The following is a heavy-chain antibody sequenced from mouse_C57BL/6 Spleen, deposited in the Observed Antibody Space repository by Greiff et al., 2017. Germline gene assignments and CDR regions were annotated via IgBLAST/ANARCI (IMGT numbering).Heavy chain of an antibody. D-gene: IGHD2-3*01. J-gene: IGHJ2*01. V-gene: IGHV5-17*01. CDR3: ARLGGYYVFDY. Sequence: EVKLQESGGGLVKPGGSLKLSCAASGFTFSDYGMHWVRQAPEKGLEWVAYISSGSSTIYYADTVKGRFTISRDNAKNTLFLQMTSLRSEDTAMYYCARLGGYYVFDYWGQGTTLTVSS. CDR1: GFTFSDYG. CDR2: ISSGSSTI.